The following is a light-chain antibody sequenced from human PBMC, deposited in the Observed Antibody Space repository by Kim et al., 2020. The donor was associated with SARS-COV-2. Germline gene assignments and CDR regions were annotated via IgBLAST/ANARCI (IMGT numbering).Light chain of an antibody. CDR2: DVT. V-gene: IGLV2-14*03. Sequence: GQSFPFSCPGTSSAIGSNISVSWYQQPPGKAPQLIIFDVTNRPSGISNRFSGSKSGNTASLSISGLQAEDDSHYYCTSYTSRNTVLFGGGTQLTVL. CDR3: TSYTSRNTVL. J-gene: IGLJ2*01. CDR1: SSAIGSNIS.